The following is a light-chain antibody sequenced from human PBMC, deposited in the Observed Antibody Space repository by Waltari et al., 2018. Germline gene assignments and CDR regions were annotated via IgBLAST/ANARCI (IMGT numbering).Light chain of an antibody. CDR3: QKYSMSPPLT. CDR1: QSVSTY. V-gene: IGKV3-20*01. Sequence: IILTQSPATLSLSPGERATLSCRASQSVSTYLAWYQQKPGQAPRLLVFGASSRATGIPDRCSGSGSGTDFTLTISSLEPEDFAVYYCQKYSMSPPLTFGGGTKVEIK. J-gene: IGKJ4*01. CDR2: GAS.